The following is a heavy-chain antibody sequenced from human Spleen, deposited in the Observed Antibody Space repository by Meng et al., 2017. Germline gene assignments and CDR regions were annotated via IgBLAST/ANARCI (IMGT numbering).Heavy chain of an antibody. Sequence: QRRPSVPGLVWPAGTLSLTCISSGGSVSSGSYYWSWIRQPPGKGLEWIGEVYHDGSTDYNPSLKSRVTISVDRSNNQFSLRLTSVTAADTAIYYCARGYRSKWWYFNYWGHGTLVTVSS. CDR2: VYHDGST. CDR1: GGSVSSGSYY. V-gene: IGHV4-61*01. J-gene: IGHJ4*01. CDR3: ARGYRSKWWYFNY. D-gene: IGHD2-15*01.